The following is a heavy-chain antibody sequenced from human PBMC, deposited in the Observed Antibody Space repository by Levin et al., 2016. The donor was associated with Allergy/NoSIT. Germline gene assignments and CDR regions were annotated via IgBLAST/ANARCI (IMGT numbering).Heavy chain of an antibody. CDR3: ARDEYPEVVPAAINY. J-gene: IGHJ4*02. CDR2: ISYDGSNK. D-gene: IGHD2-2*02. V-gene: IGHV3-30-3*01. Sequence: VRQAPGKGLEWVAVISYDGSNKYYADSVKGRFTISRDNSKNTLYLQMNSLRAEDTAVYYCARDEYPEVVPAAINYWGQGTLVTVSS.